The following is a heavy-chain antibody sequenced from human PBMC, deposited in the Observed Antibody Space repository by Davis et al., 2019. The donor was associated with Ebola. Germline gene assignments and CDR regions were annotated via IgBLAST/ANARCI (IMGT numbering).Heavy chain of an antibody. D-gene: IGHD4-11*01. CDR1: GYIFTSFG. CDR3: ARDLVPLQTNYYGMDV. J-gene: IGHJ6*02. Sequence: ASVKVSCKASGYIFTSFGISWVRQAPGHGLEWMGWISAYNGNTNYAQKFQGRVTMTIDTSTRTASMELGSLRSDDTAVFYCARDLVPLQTNYYGMDVWGQGTTVTVSS. CDR2: ISAYNGNT. V-gene: IGHV1-18*01.